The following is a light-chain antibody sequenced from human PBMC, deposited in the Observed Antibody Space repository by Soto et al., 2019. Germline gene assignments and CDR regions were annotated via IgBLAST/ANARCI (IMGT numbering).Light chain of an antibody. CDR2: GNN. CDR1: SSNIGAGYD. CDR3: QSYDTGLGGYV. V-gene: IGLV1-40*01. J-gene: IGLJ1*01. Sequence: QSVLTQPPSVSGAPGQRVTISCTGGSSNIGAGYDVQWYQQLPGTAPRLLIYGNNNRPSGVPERFSGSNSGTSASLAISGLQADDELEYYCQSYDTGLGGYVFGTGTKLTVL.